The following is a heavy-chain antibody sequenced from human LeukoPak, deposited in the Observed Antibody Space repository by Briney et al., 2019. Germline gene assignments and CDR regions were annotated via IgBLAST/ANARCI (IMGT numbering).Heavy chain of an antibody. Sequence: VASVKVSCKASGHTFSNDYIHWIRQAPGRGLEWMGIINPSGEGTNYAQKFQGRVTMTRDTSTGTYMELTSLGSDDTAVYFCARATIAVSSDWYFDLWGRGTLLTVSS. V-gene: IGHV1-46*01. CDR3: ARATIAVSSDWYFDL. CDR1: GHTFSNDY. CDR2: INPSGEGT. D-gene: IGHD6-19*01. J-gene: IGHJ2*01.